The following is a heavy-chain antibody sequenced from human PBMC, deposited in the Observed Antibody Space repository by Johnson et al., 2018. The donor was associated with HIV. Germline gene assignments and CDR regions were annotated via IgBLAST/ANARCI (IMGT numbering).Heavy chain of an antibody. Sequence: QVQLVESGGGLVQPGGSLRLSCVASGFIFSDYYMSWIRQAPGKGLEWVSYISSSGTTIYYADSVKGRFTISRDNAKKMLSLQMNSLRAEDTAIYYCATLLSLGPASSVLELGDDVRG. CDR2: ISSSGTTI. J-gene: IGHJ3*01. D-gene: IGHD1-7*01. V-gene: IGHV3-11*01. CDR1: GFIFSDYY. CDR3: ATLLSLGPASSVLELGDDV.